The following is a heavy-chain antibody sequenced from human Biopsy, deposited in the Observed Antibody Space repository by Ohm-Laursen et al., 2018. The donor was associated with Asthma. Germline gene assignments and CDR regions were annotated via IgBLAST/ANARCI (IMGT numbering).Heavy chain of an antibody. J-gene: IGHJ4*02. D-gene: IGHD2-2*01. Sequence: LSLTCAASGFTFSSYAMSWVRQAPGKGLEWVSAISGSGGSTYYADSVKGRFTISRDKSKNTLYMQMNSPRAEDTAVYYCAREGHEYCSSTSCASFDYWGQGTLVTVSS. CDR1: GFTFSSYA. V-gene: IGHV3-23*01. CDR2: ISGSGGST. CDR3: AREGHEYCSSTSCASFDY.